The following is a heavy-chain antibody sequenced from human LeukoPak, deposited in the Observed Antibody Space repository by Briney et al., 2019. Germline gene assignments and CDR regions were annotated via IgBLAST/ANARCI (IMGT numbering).Heavy chain of an antibody. CDR1: GGSISSYY. CDR3: ARLRPSIGAAGTFDY. V-gene: IGHV4-59*08. CDR2: IYYTGST. J-gene: IGHJ4*02. Sequence: SETLSLTCTVSGGSISSYYWSWIRQPPGKGLEWVGYIYYTGSTEYNASLKSRVTISVDTSKNQFSLKVSSVTAADTAVYYCARLRPSIGAAGTFDYWGQGTLVTVSS. D-gene: IGHD6-13*01.